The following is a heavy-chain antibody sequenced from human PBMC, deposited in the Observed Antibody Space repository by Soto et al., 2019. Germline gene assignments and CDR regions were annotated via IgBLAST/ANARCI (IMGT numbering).Heavy chain of an antibody. J-gene: IGHJ4*02. Sequence: QVQLQESGPGLVKPSQTLSLTCPISGASISGGDWFWSWFRQPPGKGLEWLGYIYHTGSTSYSPSLKSRLLISVDTSKNQVSLQLDSVTAADTAVYFCARTVLSDFDYWGQGIRVAVSS. CDR2: IYHTGST. D-gene: IGHD4-4*01. V-gene: IGHV4-30-4*01. CDR3: ARTVLSDFDY. CDR1: GASISGGDWF.